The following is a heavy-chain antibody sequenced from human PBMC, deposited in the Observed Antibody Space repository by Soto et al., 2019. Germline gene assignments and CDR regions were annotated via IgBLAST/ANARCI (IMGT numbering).Heavy chain of an antibody. CDR1: GGSFSGYY. CDR2: INHSGST. D-gene: IGHD3-3*01. J-gene: IGHJ5*02. CDR3: ARGSRYDFWSGYYNTPPTYNWFDP. Sequence: SETLSLTCAVYGGSFSGYYWSWIRQPPGKGLEWIGEINHSGSTNYNPSLKSRVTISVDTSKNQFSLKLSSVTAADTAVYYCARGSRYDFWSGYYNTPPTYNWFDPWGQGTLVTVS. V-gene: IGHV4-34*01.